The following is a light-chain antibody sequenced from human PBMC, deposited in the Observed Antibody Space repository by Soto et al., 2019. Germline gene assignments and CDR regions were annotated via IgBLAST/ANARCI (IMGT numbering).Light chain of an antibody. V-gene: IGKV3-20*01. Sequence: EIALTQSPATLSVSPGEGATLSCRTSQSVSSDLAWYQQKPGQAPRLLIYAASRRATGIPDRFSGSGSGTDFTLTISRLEPEDFAVYYCQQYGSSVFNFGPGTKVDIK. J-gene: IGKJ3*01. CDR2: AAS. CDR3: QQYGSSVFN. CDR1: QSVSSD.